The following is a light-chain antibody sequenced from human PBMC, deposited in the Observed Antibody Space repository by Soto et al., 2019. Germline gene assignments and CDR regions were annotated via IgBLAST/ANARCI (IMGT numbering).Light chain of an antibody. Sequence: EIVFTQSPATLSLSPGERATLHCRASQSVSSYLAWYQQKPGQAPRLLIYDTSNRATGIPARFSGSGSGTDFTLTISSLEPEDFAVYHCQQYDKWPRTFGQGTKV. CDR1: QSVSSY. CDR2: DTS. V-gene: IGKV3-11*01. J-gene: IGKJ1*01. CDR3: QQYDKWPRT.